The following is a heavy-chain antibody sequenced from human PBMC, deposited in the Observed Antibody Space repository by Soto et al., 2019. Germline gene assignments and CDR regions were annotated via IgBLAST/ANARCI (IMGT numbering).Heavy chain of an antibody. CDR2: IIPIFPTP. V-gene: IGHV1-69*12. D-gene: IGHD3-3*02. CDR1: GGTFGNSA. Sequence: QVQLVQSGAEVKKPGSSVTVSCKASGGTFGNSAISWVRQAPGQGLEWMGGIIPIFPTPDYAQKFQGRVTSTADESRSTAFLLFASLGSDDTAVYYCSRDKDRQQLGGNYYSGIDVWGQGTTVTVSS. J-gene: IGHJ6*01. CDR3: SRDKDRQQLGGNYYSGIDV.